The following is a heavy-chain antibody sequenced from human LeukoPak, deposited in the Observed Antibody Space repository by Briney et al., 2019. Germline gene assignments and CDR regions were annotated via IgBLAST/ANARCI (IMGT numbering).Heavy chain of an antibody. D-gene: IGHD2-21*01. J-gene: IGHJ4*02. CDR2: ISGSGGST. CDR3: AKDKKANCGGDCYARH. V-gene: IGHV3-23*01. Sequence: GGSLRLSCAASGFTFSSYAMSWVRQAPGRGLEWVSAISGSGGSTYYADSVKGRFTISRDNSKNTLYLQMNSLRPEDTAVYYCAKDKKANCGGDCYARHWGQGTLVTASS. CDR1: GFTFSSYA.